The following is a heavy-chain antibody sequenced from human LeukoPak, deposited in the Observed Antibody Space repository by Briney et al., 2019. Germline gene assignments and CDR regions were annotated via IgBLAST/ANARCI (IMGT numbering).Heavy chain of an antibody. V-gene: IGHV4-59*12. D-gene: IGHD6-6*01. CDR3: ARGLSSSSASNWFDP. CDR2: IYYSGST. Sequence: SETLSLTCTVSGGSISSYYWSWIRQPPGKGLEWIGYIYYSGSTNYNPSLKSRVTISMDTSKNQFSLKLSSVTAADTAVYYCARGLSSSSASNWFDPWGQGTLVTVSS. J-gene: IGHJ5*02. CDR1: GGSISSYY.